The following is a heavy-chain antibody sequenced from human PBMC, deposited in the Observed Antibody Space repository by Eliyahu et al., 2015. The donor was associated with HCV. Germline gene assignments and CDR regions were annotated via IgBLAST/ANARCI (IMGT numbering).Heavy chain of an antibody. J-gene: IGHJ6*02. V-gene: IGHV3-9*01. CDR3: AKDIGTMVHYGMDV. Sequence: EVQLVESGGGLVQPGRSLRLSCAASGFTFDDYAMHWVRQAPGKGLEWVSGISWNSGSIGYADSVKGRFTISRDNAKNSLYLQMNSLRAEDTALYYCAKDIGTMVHYGMDVWGQGTTVTVSS. CDR1: GFTFDDYA. D-gene: IGHD3-10*01. CDR2: ISWNSGSI.